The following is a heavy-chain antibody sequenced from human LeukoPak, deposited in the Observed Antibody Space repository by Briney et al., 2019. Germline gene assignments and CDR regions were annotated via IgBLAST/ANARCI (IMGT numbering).Heavy chain of an antibody. D-gene: IGHD6-6*01. CDR3: ASSVAARFDY. V-gene: IGHV4-34*01. CDR2: INHSGST. CDR1: GGSFSGYY. J-gene: IGHJ4*02. Sequence: SETLSLTCVVYGGSFSGYYWSWIRQSPGKGLEWIGEINHSGSTNYNPSLKSRVTISVDTSKNQFSLKLSSVTAADTAVYYCASSVAARFDYWGQGTLVTVSS.